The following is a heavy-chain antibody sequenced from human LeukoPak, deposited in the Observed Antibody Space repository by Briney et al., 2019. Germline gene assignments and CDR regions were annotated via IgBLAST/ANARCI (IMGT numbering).Heavy chain of an antibody. CDR2: MNPNSGNT. Sequence: ASVKVSCKASGYTFSTYDVIWVRQATGQGLEWMGWMNPNSGNTGYALKFRGRVTMTTDTSTSTLSMELRSLRSDDTAVYYCARSMGRGYSYASDYWGQGTLVTVSS. J-gene: IGHJ4*02. CDR3: ARSMGRGYSYASDY. V-gene: IGHV1-8*01. CDR1: GYTFSTYD. D-gene: IGHD5-18*01.